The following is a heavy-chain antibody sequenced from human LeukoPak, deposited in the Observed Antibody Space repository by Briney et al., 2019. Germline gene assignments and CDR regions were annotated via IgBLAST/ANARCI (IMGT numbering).Heavy chain of an antibody. D-gene: IGHD3-9*01. J-gene: IGHJ4*02. V-gene: IGHV4-61*02. CDR3: ARSRGQDDRGHFDY. CDR1: GGSISSGSYY. Sequence: PSETLSLTCTVSGGSISSGSYYWSWIRQPAGKGLEWIGRMYAGGRTDYNPSLKSRVTISVDTSNNHFSLKLSSVTAADTAVYYCARSRGQDDRGHFDYWGQGTLVTVSS. CDR2: MYAGGRT.